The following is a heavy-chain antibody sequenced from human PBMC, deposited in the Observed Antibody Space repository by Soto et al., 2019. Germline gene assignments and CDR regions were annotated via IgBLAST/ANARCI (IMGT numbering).Heavy chain of an antibody. D-gene: IGHD3-22*01. CDR2: IIPIIGPA. J-gene: IGHJ5*02. V-gene: IGHV1-69*01. CDR1: GGTFTYYG. Sequence: QVQLVQSGAEVKRPGSSVKLSCKASGGTFTYYGISWVRQAPGPGLEWMGGIIPIIGPATYAQKFQGRLTSSADQYTSTAYMELSSLGSEDTALYYCARDLGTTIAGPPRRETYGGLDPWGQGTLVNVSS. CDR3: ARDLGTTIAGPPRRETYGGLDP.